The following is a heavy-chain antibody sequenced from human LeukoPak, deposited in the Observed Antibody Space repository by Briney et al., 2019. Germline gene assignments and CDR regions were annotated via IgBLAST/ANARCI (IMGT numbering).Heavy chain of an antibody. CDR2: IWYDGSNG. CDR3: ARLLSIVGATICSFDI. J-gene: IGHJ3*02. V-gene: IGHV3-33*01. D-gene: IGHD1-26*01. Sequence: PGGSLRLSCAASAFTFSSYGMHWVRHAPGKGLEWVAVIWYDGSNGYYADSVKGRFTISRNNSKNTLYLQMNSLRAEGTAVYYCARLLSIVGATICSFDIWGQGTMVTVSS. CDR1: AFTFSSYG.